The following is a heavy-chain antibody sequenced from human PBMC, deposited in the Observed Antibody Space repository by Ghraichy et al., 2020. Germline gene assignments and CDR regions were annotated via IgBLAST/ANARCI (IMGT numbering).Heavy chain of an antibody. CDR1: GYSFTSYW. V-gene: IGHV5-51*01. D-gene: IGHD5-18*01. CDR3: ARSKPDTSMVTSSDY. CDR2: IYPGDSDT. J-gene: IGHJ4*02. Sequence: GESLNISCKGSGYSFTSYWIGWVRQMPGKGLEWMGIIYPGDSDTRYSPSFQGQVTISADKSISTAYLQWSSLKASDTAMYYCARSKPDTSMVTSSDYWGQGTLVTVSS.